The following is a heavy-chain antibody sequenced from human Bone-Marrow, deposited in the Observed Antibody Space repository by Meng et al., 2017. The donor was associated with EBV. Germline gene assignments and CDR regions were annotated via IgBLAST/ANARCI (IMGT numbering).Heavy chain of an antibody. V-gene: IGHV1-24*01. J-gene: IGHJ4*02. D-gene: IGHD3-10*01. CDR2: FDTEDGET. Sequence: TPGDPSKISCSVSGYLLTEFSMHWVRQAPGKRLEWMGGFDTEDGETIYDQKFQGRVTMTEDTSTDTAYMELSSLRSEDTAVYYCATSYGSGSYYNNYWGQGTLVTVSS. CDR1: GYLLTEFS. CDR3: ATSYGSGSYYNNY.